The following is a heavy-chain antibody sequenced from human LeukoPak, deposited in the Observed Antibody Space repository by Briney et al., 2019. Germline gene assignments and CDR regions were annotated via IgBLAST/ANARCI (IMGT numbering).Heavy chain of an antibody. J-gene: IGHJ4*02. Sequence: QAGMSLRLSCAASGFTFDDFAMHWVRQAPGKGLEWVSGFNWNSAATGYADSVKGRFTISRDNAKNSLYLQMNSLGPEDTAFYYCAKDTHVAVTGTFDSWGQGTLVTVSS. D-gene: IGHD6-19*01. CDR1: GFTFDDFA. V-gene: IGHV3-9*01. CDR3: AKDTHVAVTGTFDS. CDR2: FNWNSAAT.